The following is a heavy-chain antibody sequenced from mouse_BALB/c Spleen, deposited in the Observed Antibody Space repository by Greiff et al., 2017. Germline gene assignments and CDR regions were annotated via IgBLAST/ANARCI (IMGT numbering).Heavy chain of an antibody. V-gene: IGHV5-2*01. CDR1: EYAFPSHD. D-gene: IGHD3-3*01. J-gene: IGHJ2*01. Sequence: EVQVVESGGGLVQPGESLKLSCESTEYAFPSHDMPWVRKTPEKRLELVAAINSDGGSTYYPDTVTGRFTISRDNTKNTLYLEMSSLRSEDTAMYYCARVWAVRGARDYFDYWGQGTTLTVSS. CDR2: INSDGGST. CDR3: ARVWAVRGARDYFDY.